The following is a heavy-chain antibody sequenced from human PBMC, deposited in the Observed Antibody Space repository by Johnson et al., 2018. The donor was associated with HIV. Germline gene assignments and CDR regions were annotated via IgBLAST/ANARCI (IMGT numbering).Heavy chain of an antibody. J-gene: IGHJ3*02. CDR3: TTDPWGSDAFDI. V-gene: IGHV3-15*01. Sequence: VLLVESGGGLVQPGGSLRLSCAASGFTFSNAWMSWVRQAPGKGLEWVGRIKSKTDGGTTDYAAPVKGRFTISRDDSKNTLYLQMNSLKTEDTAVYYCTTDPWGSDAFDIWGQGTMVTVSS. D-gene: IGHD7-27*01. CDR2: IKSKTDGGTT. CDR1: GFTFSNAW.